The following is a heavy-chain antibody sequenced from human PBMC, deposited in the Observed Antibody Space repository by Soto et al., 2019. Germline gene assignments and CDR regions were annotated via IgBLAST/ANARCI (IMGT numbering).Heavy chain of an antibody. Sequence: QVQLVESGGGVVQPGRSLRLSCAASGFTFSSYAMHWVRQAPGKGLEWVAVISYDGSNKYYADSVEGRFTISRDNSKNTLYLQMNSLRAEDTAVYYCARDRIYSSSWYDYWGQGTLVTVSS. D-gene: IGHD6-13*01. CDR1: GFTFSSYA. CDR3: ARDRIYSSSWYDY. V-gene: IGHV3-30-3*01. J-gene: IGHJ4*02. CDR2: ISYDGSNK.